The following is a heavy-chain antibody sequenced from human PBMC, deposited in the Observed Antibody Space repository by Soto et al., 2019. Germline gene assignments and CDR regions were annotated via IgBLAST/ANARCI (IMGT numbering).Heavy chain of an antibody. CDR3: ARAVYGGNLHDAFDI. V-gene: IGHV4-38-2*01. D-gene: IGHD4-17*01. J-gene: IGHJ3*02. CDR2: THHSGNT. Sequence: PSETLTLTCAVSGFSITSGYFWGWLRQPPGKGLEWIGTTHHSGNTYYNPSLKSRVTISVDTSKNQFSLKLSSVTAADTAVYYCARAVYGGNLHDAFDIWGQGTMVTVSS. CDR1: GFSITSGYF.